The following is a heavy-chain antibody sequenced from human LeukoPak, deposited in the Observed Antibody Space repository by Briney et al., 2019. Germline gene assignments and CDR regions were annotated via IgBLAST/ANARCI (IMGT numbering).Heavy chain of an antibody. CDR2: ISFDGSSK. J-gene: IGHJ4*02. V-gene: IGHV3-30*03. Sequence: GGSLRLSCAASGSTFSNYGMHWVRQAPGRGLEWLAIISFDGSSKYYADSVKGRFTISKDTSKNTLYLQMNSLRAEDTAIYYCARDWKTNSFDYWGQGTLVTVSS. CDR1: GSTFSNYG. CDR3: ARDWKTNSFDY. D-gene: IGHD1-1*01.